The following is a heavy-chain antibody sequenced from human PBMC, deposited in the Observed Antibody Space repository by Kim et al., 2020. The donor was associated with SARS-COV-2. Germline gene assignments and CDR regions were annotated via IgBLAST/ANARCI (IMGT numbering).Heavy chain of an antibody. CDR3: ARDSSYYDSSGYWRILDY. J-gene: IGHJ4*02. D-gene: IGHD3-22*01. V-gene: IGHV1-18*01. CDR2: ISAYNGNT. Sequence: ASVKVSCKASGYTFTSYGISWVRQAPGQGLEWMGWISAYNGNTNYAQKLQGRVTMTTDTSTSTAYMELRSLRSDDTAVYYCARDSSYYDSSGYWRILDYWGQGTLVTVSS. CDR1: GYTFTSYG.